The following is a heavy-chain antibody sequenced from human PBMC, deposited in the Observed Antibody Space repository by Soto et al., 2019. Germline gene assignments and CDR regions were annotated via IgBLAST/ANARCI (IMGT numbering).Heavy chain of an antibody. CDR2: ISAYNGNT. CDR3: ARSPGGVLATMDV. V-gene: IGHV1-18*01. D-gene: IGHD3-3*01. CDR1: GYTFTSYG. J-gene: IGHJ6*03. Sequence: QVPLVQSGAEVKKPGASVKVSCKASGYTFTSYGISWVRQAPGQGLEWMGWISAYNGNTNYAQKLQGRVTMTTDTSTRPAYMELRSLSSDDTAVYYWARSPGGVLATMDVWGKGTTVTVSS.